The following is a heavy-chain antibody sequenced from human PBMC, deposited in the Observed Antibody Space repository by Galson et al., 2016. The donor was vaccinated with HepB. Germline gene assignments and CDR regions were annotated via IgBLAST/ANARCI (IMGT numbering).Heavy chain of an antibody. Sequence: SLRPSCAASGFMYRNYAMSWVRQAPGKGLEWVSVISGSGGTTFYGDFVKGRFSISRDNSQNTLYLQMNSLRAEDTAVYYCARGPSPRSGSFFDYWGQGTLVTVSS. CDR1: GFMYRNYA. CDR2: ISGSGGTT. D-gene: IGHD3-10*01. V-gene: IGHV3-23*01. CDR3: ARGPSPRSGSFFDY. J-gene: IGHJ4*02.